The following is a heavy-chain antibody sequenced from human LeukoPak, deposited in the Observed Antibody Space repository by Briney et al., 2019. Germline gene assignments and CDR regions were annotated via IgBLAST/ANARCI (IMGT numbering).Heavy chain of an antibody. CDR2: ISGSGGST. CDR1: GLTFRNYG. Sequence: PGGSLRLSCAASGLTFRNYGMHWVRQAPGKGLEWVSAISGSGGSTYYADSEKGRFTISRDNSKNTLYLQMNSLRAEDTAVYYCAKFRGYSYGYFDYWGQGTLVTVSS. J-gene: IGHJ4*02. CDR3: AKFRGYSYGYFDY. D-gene: IGHD5-18*01. V-gene: IGHV3-23*01.